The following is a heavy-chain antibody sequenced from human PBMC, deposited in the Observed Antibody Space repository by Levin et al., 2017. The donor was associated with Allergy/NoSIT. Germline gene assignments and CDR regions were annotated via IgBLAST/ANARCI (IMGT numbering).Heavy chain of an antibody. CDR3: AREKRGYYYMDV. J-gene: IGHJ6*03. CDR2: INHSGST. CDR1: GGSFSGYY. Sequence: GSLRLSCAVYGGSFSGYYWSWIRQPPGKGLEWIGEINHSGSTNYNPSLKSRVTISVDTSKNQFSLKLSSVTAADTAVYYCAREKRGYYYMDVWGKGTTVTVSS. V-gene: IGHV4-34*01.